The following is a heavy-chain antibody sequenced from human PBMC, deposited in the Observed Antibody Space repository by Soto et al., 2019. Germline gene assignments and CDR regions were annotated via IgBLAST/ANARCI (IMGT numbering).Heavy chain of an antibody. V-gene: IGHV3-23*01. D-gene: IGHD4-17*01. CDR2: ISGSGGST. J-gene: IGHJ4*02. CDR3: AKASDYGDRIDQYYFDY. CDR1: GFTFSSYA. Sequence: QPGGSLRLSCAASGFTFSSYAMSWVRQAPGKGLEWVSAISGSGGSTYYADSVKGRFTISRDNSKNTLYLQMNSLRAEDTAVYYCAKASDYGDRIDQYYFDYWGQGTLVTVSS.